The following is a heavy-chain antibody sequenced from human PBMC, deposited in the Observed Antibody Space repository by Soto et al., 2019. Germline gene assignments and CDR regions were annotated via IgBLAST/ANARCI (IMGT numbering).Heavy chain of an antibody. V-gene: IGHV2-5*02. Sequence: QITLKESGPTLVKPTQTLTLTCTFSGFSLSTSGVGVGWIRQPQGKALEWLALIYWDDDKRYSPSLKSRLTITKDTSKNQVVLTMTNMDPVDTATYYCAHRLRGPQKWAAFDIWGQGTMVTVSS. CDR2: IYWDDDK. CDR1: GFSLSTSGVG. D-gene: IGHD1-26*01. J-gene: IGHJ3*02. CDR3: AHRLRGPQKWAAFDI.